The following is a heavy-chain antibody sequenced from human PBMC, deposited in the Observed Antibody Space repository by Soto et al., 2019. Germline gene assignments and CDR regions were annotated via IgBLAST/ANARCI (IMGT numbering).Heavy chain of an antibody. Sequence: GGSLRLSCAVSGFTLTTYSVNWVRQAPGKGLEWISFINKNGFTIYYADSVKGRFTISRDYAKNSLYLQMDSLRPEDTAVYYCARGAVTGTSLFDYWGLGTLVTVSS. CDR1: GFTLTTYS. CDR3: ARGAVTGTSLFDY. CDR2: INKNGFTI. V-gene: IGHV3-48*01. J-gene: IGHJ4*02. D-gene: IGHD6-19*01.